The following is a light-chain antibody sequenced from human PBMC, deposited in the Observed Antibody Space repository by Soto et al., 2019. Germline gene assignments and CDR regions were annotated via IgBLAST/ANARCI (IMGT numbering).Light chain of an antibody. Sequence: EIVLTQSPGTLSLSPGERATLSCRASQSVSSTYLAWYQQTPGQAPRLLIYDASTRATGIPARFSGSGSGTDFTLTISSLEPEDFAVYYCQQRIDWPLTFGGGTKVDIK. V-gene: IGKV3-11*01. CDR1: QSVSSTY. CDR3: QQRIDWPLT. J-gene: IGKJ4*01. CDR2: DAS.